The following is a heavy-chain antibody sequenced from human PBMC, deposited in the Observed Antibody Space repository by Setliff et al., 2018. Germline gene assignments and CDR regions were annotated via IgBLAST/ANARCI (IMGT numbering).Heavy chain of an antibody. CDR3: ARFIAVSGLDY. D-gene: IGHD2-15*01. CDR1: GGSISSYY. Sequence: SETLSLTCTVSGGSISSYYWSWIRQPPGKGLEWIGYIYTSGSTNYNPSLMSRVTISLDASKNQFSLRLASVTAADTAIYYCARFIAVSGLDYWGQGARVTVSS. J-gene: IGHJ4*02. CDR2: IYTSGST. V-gene: IGHV4-4*08.